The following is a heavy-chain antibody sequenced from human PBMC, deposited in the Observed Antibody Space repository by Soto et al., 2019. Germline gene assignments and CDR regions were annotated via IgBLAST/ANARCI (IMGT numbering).Heavy chain of an antibody. CDR3: ATGSGNGSGY. Sequence: EVQLVESGESLVQPGGSLRLSCAASGFTFSTHTMNWVRQAPGKGLEWLSYISSGSRTIYYADSVMGRFTISRDNAQNSLYLQMHSLRDEDTAVYYCATGSGNGSGYWGQGTLVTVSS. V-gene: IGHV3-48*02. CDR2: ISSGSRTI. CDR1: GFTFSTHT. J-gene: IGHJ4*02. D-gene: IGHD3-10*01.